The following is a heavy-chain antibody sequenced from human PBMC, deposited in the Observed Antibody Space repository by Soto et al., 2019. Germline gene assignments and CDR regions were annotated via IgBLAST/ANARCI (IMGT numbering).Heavy chain of an antibody. Sequence: EVQLVETGGGLVKPGGSLRLSCAASGFTFSSYSMNWVRQAPGKGLEWVSSISSSSSYIYYADSVKGRFTISRDNAKNSPYPQMNSLRAEDTAVYYCARAKYYYDSHTGGWFDPWGQGTLVTVSS. D-gene: IGHD3-22*01. J-gene: IGHJ5*02. CDR1: GFTFSSYS. V-gene: IGHV3-21*01. CDR3: ARAKYYYDSHTGGWFDP. CDR2: ISSSSSYI.